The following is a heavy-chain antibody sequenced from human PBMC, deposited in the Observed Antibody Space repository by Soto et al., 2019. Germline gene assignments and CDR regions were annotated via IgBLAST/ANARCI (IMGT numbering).Heavy chain of an antibody. D-gene: IGHD3-22*01. CDR1: EFTFHNYA. V-gene: IGHV3-9*01. CDR2: INWDGATF. Sequence: GGSLRLSCAASEFTFHNYAMHWVRQAPGKGLEWVSDINWDGATFDYADSVKGRFTVSRDNVKNSLYLQMNSLRAEDTAMYYCTTDRGYLTFDYWGPGTLVTVSS. CDR3: TTDRGYLTFDY. J-gene: IGHJ4*02.